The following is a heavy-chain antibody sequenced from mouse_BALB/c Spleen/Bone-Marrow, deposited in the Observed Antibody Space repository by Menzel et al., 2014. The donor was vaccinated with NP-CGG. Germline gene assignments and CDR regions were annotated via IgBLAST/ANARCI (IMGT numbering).Heavy chain of an antibody. Sequence: EVHLVESGGGLVQPGGSRKLSCAASGFTFSSFGMHWVRQAPEKGLEWVAYISSGSSTIFYADTVKGRFTVSRDNPKNTLFLQMTSLRSEDTAMYFCTRGGNWDDFDSWGQGTTRTVSS. CDR2: ISSGSSTI. V-gene: IGHV5-17*02. J-gene: IGHJ2*01. CDR3: TRGGNWDDFDS. D-gene: IGHD4-1*01. CDR1: GFTFSSFG.